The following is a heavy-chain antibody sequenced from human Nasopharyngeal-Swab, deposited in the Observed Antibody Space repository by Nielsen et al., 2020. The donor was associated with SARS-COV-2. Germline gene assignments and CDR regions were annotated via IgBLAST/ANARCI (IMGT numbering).Heavy chain of an antibody. J-gene: IGHJ3*02. CDR1: GFTFSDYY. D-gene: IGHD2-8*01. Sequence: GESLKISCAASGFTFSDYYMSWIRQAAGKGLEWVSYTSSSSRSYTNNADSVKGRFTISRDNAKNSLYLQMNSLRAEDTAVYYCARFMLRNAFDIWGQGTMVTVSS. CDR3: ARFMLRNAFDI. V-gene: IGHV3-11*06. CDR2: TSSSSRSYT.